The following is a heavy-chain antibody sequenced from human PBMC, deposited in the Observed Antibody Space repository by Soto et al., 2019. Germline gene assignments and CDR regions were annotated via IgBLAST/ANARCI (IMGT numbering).Heavy chain of an antibody. CDR3: ARHFLREQPHDF. Sequence: GESLKISCKGSGYSFTSYWIGWVRQMPGKGLEWMGIIYPGNSDTRYGPSFQGQVTISADTSISTAYLQWSSLKASDTAMYCCARHFLREQPHDFWGQGTLVTVSS. CDR2: IYPGNSDT. D-gene: IGHD6-13*01. V-gene: IGHV5-51*01. J-gene: IGHJ4*02. CDR1: GYSFTSYW.